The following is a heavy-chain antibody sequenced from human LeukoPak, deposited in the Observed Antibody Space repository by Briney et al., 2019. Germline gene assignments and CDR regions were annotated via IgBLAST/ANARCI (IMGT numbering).Heavy chain of an antibody. J-gene: IGHJ4*02. D-gene: IGHD2-2*01. Sequence: GGXLRLSCAASGFTFSSYAMSWVRQAPGKGLEWVSGISGSGGSTYNADSVKGRFTISRDNSKNTLYLQMNSLRAEDAAVYYCAKEFMLRTVCSSTSCYDIGAFDYWGQGTLVTVSS. CDR3: AKEFMLRTVCSSTSCYDIGAFDY. V-gene: IGHV3-23*01. CDR1: GFTFSSYA. CDR2: ISGSGGST.